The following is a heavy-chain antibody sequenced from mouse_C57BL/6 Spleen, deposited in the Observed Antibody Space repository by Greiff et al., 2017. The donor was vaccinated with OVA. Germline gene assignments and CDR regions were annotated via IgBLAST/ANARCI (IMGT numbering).Heavy chain of an antibody. CDR2: IWSGGST. J-gene: IGHJ1*03. V-gene: IGHV2-2*01. CDR1: GFSLTSYG. D-gene: IGHD2-5*01. Sequence: QVQLQQPGPGLVQPSQSLSITCTVSGFSLTSYGVHWVRQSPGKGLEWLGVIWSGGSTDYNAAFISRLSISKDNSKSQVFFKMNSLQADDTAIYYCAGSNYRYFDVWGTGTTVTVSS. CDR3: AGSNYRYFDV.